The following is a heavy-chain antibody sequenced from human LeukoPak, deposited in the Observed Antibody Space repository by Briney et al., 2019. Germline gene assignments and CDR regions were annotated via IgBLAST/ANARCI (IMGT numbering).Heavy chain of an antibody. CDR2: IYYSGST. Sequence: PSGTLSLTCTVSGGSLSSSSYYWGWLRQPPGRGLEWLGSIYYSGSTYYNPSLKSRVTISVDTSKNQFSLKLSSVTAADTAVYYCAREGNSSGYYSDAFDIWGQGTMVTVSS. CDR1: GGSLSSSSYY. V-gene: IGHV4-39*07. J-gene: IGHJ3*02. CDR3: AREGNSSGYYSDAFDI. D-gene: IGHD3-22*01.